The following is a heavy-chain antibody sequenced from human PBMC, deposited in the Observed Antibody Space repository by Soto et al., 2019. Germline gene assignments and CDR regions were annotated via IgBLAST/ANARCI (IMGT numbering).Heavy chain of an antibody. CDR2: ITWNSRVL. D-gene: IGHD3-3*01. Sequence: AGGSLRLSCVGTGLNFDDFAMHWVRQAPGKGLEWVSGITWNSRVLAYADSVKGRFTISRDNARNSLYLQMDSLRDEDTALYYCAKGRYDFLSPYYFDSWGQGTLVTVSS. J-gene: IGHJ4*02. CDR3: AKGRYDFLSPYYFDS. V-gene: IGHV3-9*01. CDR1: GLNFDDFA.